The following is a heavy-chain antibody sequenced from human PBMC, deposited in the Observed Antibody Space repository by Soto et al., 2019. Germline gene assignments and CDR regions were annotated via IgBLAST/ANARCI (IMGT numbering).Heavy chain of an antibody. V-gene: IGHV3-23*01. D-gene: IGHD3-22*01. J-gene: IGHJ6*02. Sequence: EVQLLESGGGLVQPGGSLRLSCAASGFTFSSYAMSWVRQAPGKGLEWVSAISGSGGSTYYADSVKGRFTISRDNSKNTLYLQMNSLRAEDPAVYYCAKVHSFITMIVGSGMDVWGQGTTVTVSS. CDR1: GFTFSSYA. CDR2: ISGSGGST. CDR3: AKVHSFITMIVGSGMDV.